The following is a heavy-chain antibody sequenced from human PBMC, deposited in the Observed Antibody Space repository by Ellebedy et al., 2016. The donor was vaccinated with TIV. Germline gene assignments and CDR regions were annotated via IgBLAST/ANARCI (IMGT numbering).Heavy chain of an antibody. Sequence: GESLKISXAASGFTFSSYPMTWVRQAPGKGLEWISYISGSSSTMLYADSVKGRFTISRDNAKNSVYLQMNSLRAEDTAVYYCAKRVGGNNPFDYWGQGTLVTVSS. CDR1: GFTFSSYP. V-gene: IGHV3-48*04. J-gene: IGHJ4*02. CDR3: AKRVGGNNPFDY. D-gene: IGHD4-23*01. CDR2: ISGSSSTM.